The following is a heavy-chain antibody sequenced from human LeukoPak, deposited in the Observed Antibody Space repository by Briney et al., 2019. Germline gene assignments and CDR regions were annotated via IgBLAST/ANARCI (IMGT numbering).Heavy chain of an antibody. J-gene: IGHJ4*02. CDR3: AKEVGDDPDY. Sequence: GGSLRLSCAASGFTFSSYGLHWVRQAPGKGLEWVAVISYDGSNKYYADSVKGRFTISRDNSKNTLYLQMNSLRAEDTAVYYCAKEVGDDPDYWGQGTLLTVSS. V-gene: IGHV3-30*18. D-gene: IGHD3-10*01. CDR1: GFTFSSYG. CDR2: ISYDGSNK.